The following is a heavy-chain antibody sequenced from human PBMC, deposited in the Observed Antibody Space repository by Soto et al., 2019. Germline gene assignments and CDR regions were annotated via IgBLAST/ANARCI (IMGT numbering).Heavy chain of an antibody. Sequence: ASVKVSCKASGYTFTGYHMHWVRQAPGQGLEWMGWINPNSGGTNYAQKFQGRVTMTRDTSISTAYVELSRLRSDDTAVYYCASPKNYQLRNYYYYYGMDVWGQGTTVTVSS. CDR3: ASPKNYQLRNYYYYYGMDV. D-gene: IGHD2-2*01. V-gene: IGHV1-2*02. J-gene: IGHJ6*02. CDR2: INPNSGGT. CDR1: GYTFTGYH.